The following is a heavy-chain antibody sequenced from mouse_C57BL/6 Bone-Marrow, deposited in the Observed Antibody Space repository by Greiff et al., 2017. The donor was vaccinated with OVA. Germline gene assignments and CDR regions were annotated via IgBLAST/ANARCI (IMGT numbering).Heavy chain of an antibody. CDR2: IDPETGGT. Sequence: QVQLQQSGAELVRPGASVTLSCKASGYTFTDYEMHWVKQTPVHGLEWIGAIDPETGGTAYNQKFTGKAILTAAKSSSTAYMELRSLTSEDSAVYYWTRGYSNYYAMDYWGQGTSVTVSS. CDR3: TRGYSNYYAMDY. V-gene: IGHV1-15*01. CDR1: GYTFTDYE. J-gene: IGHJ4*01. D-gene: IGHD2-5*01.